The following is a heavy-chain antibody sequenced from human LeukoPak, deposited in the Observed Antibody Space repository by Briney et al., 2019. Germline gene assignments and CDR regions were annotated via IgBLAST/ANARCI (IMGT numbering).Heavy chain of an antibody. V-gene: IGHV3-21*01. D-gene: IGHD2-2*01. Sequence: KTGGSLRLSCAASGFTFSNYGMNWVRQAPGKGLEWVSSISSSSSYIYYADSVKGRFTISRDNAKNSLYLQMNSLRAEDTAVYYCARGLVVVPAAIIDWFDPWGQGTLVTVSS. CDR2: ISSSSSYI. J-gene: IGHJ5*02. CDR1: GFTFSNYG. CDR3: ARGLVVVPAAIIDWFDP.